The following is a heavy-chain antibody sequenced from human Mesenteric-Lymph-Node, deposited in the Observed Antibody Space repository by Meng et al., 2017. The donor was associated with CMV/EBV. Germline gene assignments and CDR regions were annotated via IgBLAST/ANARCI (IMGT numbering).Heavy chain of an antibody. CDR3: AHSGPPKGNGFDM. J-gene: IGHJ3*02. Sequence: SGPTLVKPTQTLTLTCTFSGFSLRTSGVGVGWIRQPPGKALEWLALVYWNDNKRYSPSLKTGLTITKDTSRNQVVLKMTNMGPVDTATYYCAHSGPPKGNGFDMWGPGTLVTVSS. CDR1: GFSLRTSGVG. CDR2: VYWNDNK. V-gene: IGHV2-5*01.